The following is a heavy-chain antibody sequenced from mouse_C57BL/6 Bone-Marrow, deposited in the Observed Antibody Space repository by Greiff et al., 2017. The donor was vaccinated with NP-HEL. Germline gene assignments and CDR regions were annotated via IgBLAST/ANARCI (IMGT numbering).Heavy chain of an antibody. D-gene: IGHD2-4*01. CDR1: GYTFTSYW. CDR2: IYPGSGST. V-gene: IGHV1-55*01. CDR3: ARWGYDYDGGPWFAY. J-gene: IGHJ3*01. Sequence: VQLQQPGAELVKPGASVKMSCKASGYTFTSYWITWVKQRPGQGLEWIGDIYPGSGSTNYNEKFKSKATLTVDTSSSTAYMQLSSLTSEDSAVYYCARWGYDYDGGPWFAYWGQGTLVTVAA.